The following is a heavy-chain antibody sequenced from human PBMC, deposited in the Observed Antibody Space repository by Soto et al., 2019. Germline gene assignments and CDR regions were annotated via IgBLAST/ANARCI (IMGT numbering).Heavy chain of an antibody. D-gene: IGHD6-19*01. J-gene: IGHJ3*02. Sequence: QMQLVESGGGVVQPGSSLRLSCAASGLTFSSYGMHWVRQAPGKGLEWVAFISYDGSNKYYAGSVKGRFTISRDDSKNTLYLQMNSLRPEDTAVYYCAKDFNEQWLMANDAFDIWGQGTMVAVS. CDR3: AKDFNEQWLMANDAFDI. CDR1: GLTFSSYG. CDR2: ISYDGSNK. V-gene: IGHV3-30*18.